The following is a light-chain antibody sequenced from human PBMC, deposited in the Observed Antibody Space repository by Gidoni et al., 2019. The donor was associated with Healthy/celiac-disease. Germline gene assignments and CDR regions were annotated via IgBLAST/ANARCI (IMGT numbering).Light chain of an antibody. CDR1: QSVSSY. Sequence: IVLTQSPATLSLSPGERATLSCRASQSVSSYLAWYQQKPGQAPRLLIYDASNRATGIPARFSGSGSGTDFTLTSSSLEPEDFAVYYCQQRSNWPPKLTFGGGTKVEIK. CDR3: QQRSNWPPKLT. V-gene: IGKV3-11*01. CDR2: DAS. J-gene: IGKJ4*01.